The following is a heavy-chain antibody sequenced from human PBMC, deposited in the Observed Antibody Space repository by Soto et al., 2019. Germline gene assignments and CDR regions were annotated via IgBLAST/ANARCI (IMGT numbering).Heavy chain of an antibody. CDR1: GFTFSIYA. V-gene: IGHV3-23*01. CDR2: ISGSSGTT. J-gene: IGHJ2*01. D-gene: IGHD4-17*01. CDR3: AKDAYGWYFDL. Sequence: GESLKISCAASGFTFSIYAMTWVRQSPGKGLEWVSTISGSSGTTSYADSVRGRFTISRDNSKNSLYLQMNSLRAEDTAVYYCAKDAYGWYFDLWGRGTLVTVSS.